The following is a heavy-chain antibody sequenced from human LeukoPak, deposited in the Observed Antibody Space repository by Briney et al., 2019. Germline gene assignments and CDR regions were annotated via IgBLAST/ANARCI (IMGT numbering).Heavy chain of an antibody. D-gene: IGHD3-3*01. CDR3: ARGVLRFLEWLASTFDY. J-gene: IGHJ4*02. CDR2: ISAYNGNT. Sequence: GASVKVSCKASGYTFTSYGISWVRQAPGQGLEWMGWISAYNGNTNYAQKLQGRVTMTRDTSTSTVYMELSSLRSEDTAVYYCARGVLRFLEWLASTFDYWGQGTLVTVSS. V-gene: IGHV1-18*01. CDR1: GYTFTSYG.